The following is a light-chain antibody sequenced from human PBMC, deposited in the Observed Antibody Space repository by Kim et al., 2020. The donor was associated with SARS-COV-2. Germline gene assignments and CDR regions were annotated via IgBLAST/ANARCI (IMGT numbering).Light chain of an antibody. CDR3: AAWDDSLSGWV. CDR2: RNN. Sequence: GQRVTISCSGSSSNIGSNYVYWYQQLPGTAPKLLIYRNNQRPSGVPDRFSGSKSGTSASLAIGGLRSEDEADYYCAAWDDSLSGWVFGGGTKLTVL. V-gene: IGLV1-47*01. J-gene: IGLJ3*02. CDR1: SSNIGSNY.